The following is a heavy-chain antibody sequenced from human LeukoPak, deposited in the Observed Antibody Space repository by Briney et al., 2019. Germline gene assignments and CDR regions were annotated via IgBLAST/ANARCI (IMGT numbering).Heavy chain of an antibody. CDR2: IKHRGGT. J-gene: IGHJ3*02. V-gene: IGHV4-34*01. CDR1: GGSFSDYS. CDR3: ASGVGEFFPDAFNI. D-gene: IGHD3-10*01. Sequence: SETLSLTCAVFGGSFSDYSWTWIRQTPGKGLEWIGEIKHRGGTNYNPSLKSGLTISVDTSKNQFSLNLTSVTAADTAVYYCASGVGEFFPDAFNIWGQGTMVGVFS.